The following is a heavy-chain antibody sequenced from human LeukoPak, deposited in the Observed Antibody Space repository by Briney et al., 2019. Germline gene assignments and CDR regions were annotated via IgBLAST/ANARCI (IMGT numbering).Heavy chain of an antibody. Sequence: SVKVCCKAPGDTLITHYISWVRQAPGQGLEWVGRIVPVIGVATYAQSLQGRVIITADRSTNTAYIELSSLRFEDSAVYFCARHSSRGHYYDFDFWGQGSLVTVSS. CDR3: ARHSSRGHYYDFDF. J-gene: IGHJ4*02. CDR2: IVPVIGVA. D-gene: IGHD3-22*01. V-gene: IGHV1-69*02. CDR1: GDTLITHY.